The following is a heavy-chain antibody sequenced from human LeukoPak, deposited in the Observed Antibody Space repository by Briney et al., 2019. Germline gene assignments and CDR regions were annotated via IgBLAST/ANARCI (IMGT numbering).Heavy chain of an antibody. D-gene: IGHD6-13*01. J-gene: IGHJ6*02. CDR2: ISYVGSNK. V-gene: IGHV3-30*18. Sequence: GGSLRLSCAASGFTFSNYGMHWVRQAPGKGLEWVAVISYVGSNKYYADSVKGRFTISRDNSKNTLYLQMNSLRAEDTAVYYCAKDGGIAYYYGMDVWGQGTTVTVSS. CDR3: AKDGGIAYYYGMDV. CDR1: GFTFSNYG.